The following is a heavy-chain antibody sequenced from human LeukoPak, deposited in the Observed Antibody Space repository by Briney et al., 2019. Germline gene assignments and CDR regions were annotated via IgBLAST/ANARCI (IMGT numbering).Heavy chain of an antibody. CDR3: APWTTFNIVGASPHAHAFDI. V-gene: IGHV5-51*01. CDR1: GYGFTSCW. Sequence: PGAPLIPCGGSGYGFTSCWISSVRQQPGKNLEERGIIFPGNSDTRYSPSFRGEVTISADKSISTPYRMCSSLHTANSAVYYCAPWTTFNIVGASPHAHAFDIWGQGRMVTVSS. CDR2: IFPGNSDT. J-gene: IGHJ3*02. D-gene: IGHD1-26*01.